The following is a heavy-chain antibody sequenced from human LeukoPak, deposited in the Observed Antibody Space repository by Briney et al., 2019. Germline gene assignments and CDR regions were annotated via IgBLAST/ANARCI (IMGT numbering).Heavy chain of an antibody. J-gene: IGHJ3*02. CDR3: ARVGRIAAHRPAFDI. V-gene: IGHV4-59*01. CDR1: GGSISSYY. Sequence: SETLSLTCTVSGGSISSYYWSWIRQPPGKGLEWIGYIYYSGSTNYNPSLKSRVTISVDTSKNQFSLKLSSVTAADTAVYYCARVGRIAAHRPAFDIWGQGTMVTVSS. D-gene: IGHD6-13*01. CDR2: IYYSGST.